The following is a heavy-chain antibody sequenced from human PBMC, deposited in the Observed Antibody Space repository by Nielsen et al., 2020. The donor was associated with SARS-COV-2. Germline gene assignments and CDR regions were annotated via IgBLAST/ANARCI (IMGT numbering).Heavy chain of an antibody. Sequence: WIRQPPGKGLEWVSGISRSGSYIKYAVSVRGRFTISRDNAKNSLYLQMNSLRAEDTAVYYCARDSAELGGDAFDIWGQGTMVTVSS. J-gene: IGHJ3*02. V-gene: IGHV3-11*06. CDR3: ARDSAELGGDAFDI. CDR2: ISRSGSYI. D-gene: IGHD3-16*01.